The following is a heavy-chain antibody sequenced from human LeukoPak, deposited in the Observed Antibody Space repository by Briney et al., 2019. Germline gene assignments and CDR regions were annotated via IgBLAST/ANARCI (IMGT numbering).Heavy chain of an antibody. CDR1: GRSFSGYY. J-gene: IGHJ6*02. CDR3: ARSLVVVPAAMVVLYGMDV. Sequence: SETLSLTCAVYGRSFSGYYWSWIRQPPGKGLEWIGEINHSGSTNYNPSLKSRVTISVDTSKNQFSLKLSSVTAADTAVYYCARSLVVVPAAMVVLYGMDVWGQGTTVTVSS. V-gene: IGHV4-34*01. CDR2: INHSGST. D-gene: IGHD2-2*01.